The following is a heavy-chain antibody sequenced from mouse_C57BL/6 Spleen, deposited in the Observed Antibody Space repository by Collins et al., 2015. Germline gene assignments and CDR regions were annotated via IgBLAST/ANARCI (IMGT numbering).Heavy chain of an antibody. D-gene: IGHD1-1*01. CDR2: INPYNGGT. CDR1: GYTFTDYY. CDR3: APRDYYGSSYEGFAY. V-gene: IGHV1-19*01. Sequence: EVQLQQSGPVLVKPGASVKMSCKASGYTFTDYYMNWVKQSHGKSLEWIGVINPYNGGTSYNQKFKGKATLTVDKSSSTAYMELNSPTSEDSAVYYCAPRDYYGSSYEGFAYWGQGTLVTVSA. J-gene: IGHJ3*01.